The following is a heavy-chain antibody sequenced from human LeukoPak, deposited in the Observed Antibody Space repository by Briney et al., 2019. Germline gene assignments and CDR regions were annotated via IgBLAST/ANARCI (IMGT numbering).Heavy chain of an antibody. J-gene: IGHJ5*02. CDR2: MYITGST. Sequence: SETLSLTCSVSGGSISSGGYYWSWIRQPAGKGLEWIGRMYITGSTNHNPSLKSRVTISVDTSKNHFSLKLSSVTAADTAVYYCAREVPNSSSWPHWFDPWGQGTLVTVSS. CDR3: AREVPNSSSWPHWFDP. V-gene: IGHV4-61*02. CDR1: GGSISSGGYY. D-gene: IGHD6-13*01.